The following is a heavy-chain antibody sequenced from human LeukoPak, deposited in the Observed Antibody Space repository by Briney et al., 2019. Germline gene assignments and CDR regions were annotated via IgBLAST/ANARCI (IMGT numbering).Heavy chain of an antibody. CDR3: ATLGWELRGDAFDI. Sequence: GGSLRLSCAASGFTVSSNYMSWVRQAPGKGLEWVSVIYSGGSTYYADSVKGRFTISRDNSKNTLYLQMNSLRAEDTAVYYCATLGWELRGDAFDIWGQGTMVTVSS. J-gene: IGHJ3*02. CDR2: IYSGGST. V-gene: IGHV3-53*01. CDR1: GFTVSSNY. D-gene: IGHD1-26*01.